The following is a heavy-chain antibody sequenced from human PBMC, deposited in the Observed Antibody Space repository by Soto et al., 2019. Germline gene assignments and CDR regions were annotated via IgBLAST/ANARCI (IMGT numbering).Heavy chain of an antibody. D-gene: IGHD3-3*01. V-gene: IGHV4-30-4*01. CDR2: IYYSGST. CDR3: ARGISLTYYDFWSGPPPPGGWFDP. J-gene: IGHJ5*02. Sequence: PSETLSLTCTVSGGSISSGDYYWSWIRQPPGKGLEWIGYIYYSGSTYYNPSLKSRVTISVDTSKNQFSLKLSSVTAADTAVYYCARGISLTYYDFWSGPPPPGGWFDPWGQGTLVTVSS. CDR1: GGSISSGDYY.